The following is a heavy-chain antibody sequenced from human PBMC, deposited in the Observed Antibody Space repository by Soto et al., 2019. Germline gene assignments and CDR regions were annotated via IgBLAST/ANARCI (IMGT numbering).Heavy chain of an antibody. V-gene: IGHV3-43*02. D-gene: IGHD3-22*01. J-gene: IGHJ4*02. CDR3: AKDGRDYYDSSGYYWPFDY. CDR2: ISGDGGST. CDR1: GFTFDDYA. Sequence: GGSLRLSCAASGFTFDDYAMHWVRQAPGKGLEWVSLISGDGGSTYYADSVKGRFTISRDNSKNSLYLQMNSLRTEDTALYYCAKDGRDYYDSSGYYWPFDYWGQGTLVTVSS.